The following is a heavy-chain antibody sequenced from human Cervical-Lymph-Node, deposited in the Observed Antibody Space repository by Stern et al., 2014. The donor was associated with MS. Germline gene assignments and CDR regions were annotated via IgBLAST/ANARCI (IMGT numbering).Heavy chain of an antibody. CDR2: ISYDGSNT. J-gene: IGHJ4*02. CDR1: GFTFNTYG. D-gene: IGHD2-2*01. CDR3: AKSGCRRTSQRCYFDY. Sequence: VQLVESGGGVVQPGRSLRLSCAASGFTFNTYGMHWVRQAPGKGLEWVAVISYDGSNTYYADSVKGRFTISRDNSKNTLYVPMHSLRAEDTAIYYCAKSGCRRTSQRCYFDYWGQGTLVTVPP. V-gene: IGHV3-30*18.